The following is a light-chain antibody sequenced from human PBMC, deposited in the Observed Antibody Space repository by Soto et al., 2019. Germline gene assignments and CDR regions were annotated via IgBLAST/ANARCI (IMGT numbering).Light chain of an antibody. V-gene: IGKV3-20*01. CDR2: GVS. CDR3: QQYASSSYT. CDR1: QSLSSSN. J-gene: IGKJ2*01. Sequence: EIVLTQSPGTLSLSPGERATLSCRASQSLSSSNLAWYQQKPGQAPRLLIAGVSSRAIGIPDRFSGSGSGTDCTLTISRLEPEELSVYYCQQYASSSYTFGQGNQLELK.